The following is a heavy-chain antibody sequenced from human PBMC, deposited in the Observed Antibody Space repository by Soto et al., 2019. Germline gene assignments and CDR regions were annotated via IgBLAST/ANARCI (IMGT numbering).Heavy chain of an antibody. CDR1: GFTFSSYA. J-gene: IGHJ6*02. Sequence: QVQLVESGGGVVQPGRSLRLSCAASGFTFSSYAMHWVRQAPGKGLEWVAVISYDGSNKYYADSVKGRFTISRDNSKNTLYLQMNRLRAEDTAVYYCARDIWTYCSSTSCYSYYYGMDVWGQGTTVTVSS. V-gene: IGHV3-30-3*01. CDR3: ARDIWTYCSSTSCYSYYYGMDV. D-gene: IGHD2-2*02. CDR2: ISYDGSNK.